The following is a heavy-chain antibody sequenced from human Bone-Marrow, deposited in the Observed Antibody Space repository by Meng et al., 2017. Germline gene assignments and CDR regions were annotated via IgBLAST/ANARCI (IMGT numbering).Heavy chain of an antibody. Sequence: SETLSLTCTVSGGSISSYYWSWIRQPPGKGLEWIGYIYYSGSTNYNPSLKSRVTISVDTSKNQFSLKLSSVTAADTAVYYCARGYWGSYRLNWFDPWGQGTLVT. V-gene: IGHV4-59*12. CDR3: ARGYWGSYRLNWFDP. J-gene: IGHJ5*02. CDR1: GGSISSYY. CDR2: IYYSGST. D-gene: IGHD3-16*02.